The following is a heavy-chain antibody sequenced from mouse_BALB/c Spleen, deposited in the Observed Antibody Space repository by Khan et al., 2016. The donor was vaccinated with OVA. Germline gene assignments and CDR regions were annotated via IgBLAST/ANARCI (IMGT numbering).Heavy chain of an antibody. CDR1: GFTFTSYG. Sequence: EVELVESGGGLVQSGGSRKLSCAASGFTFTSYGMHWIRQAPEKGLEWVGYISSDSNTIYYADTVKGRFTISRDNPKNTLFLQMSSLRSGDTAMYYWATSYVYGVYFDYWGQGTTLTVSA. CDR2: ISSDSNTI. V-gene: IGHV5-17*02. CDR3: ATSYVYGVYFDY. D-gene: IGHD1-2*01. J-gene: IGHJ2*01.